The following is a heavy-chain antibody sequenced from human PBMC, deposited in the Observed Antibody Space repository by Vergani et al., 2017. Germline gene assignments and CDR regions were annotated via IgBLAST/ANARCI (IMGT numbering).Heavy chain of an antibody. CDR3: ARDSQVREVAALYYYYYYGMDV. J-gene: IGHJ6*02. CDR2: ISSSSSTI. V-gene: IGHV3-48*01. Sequence: EVQLVESGGGLVQPGGSLRLSCAASGFTFSSYSMNWVRQAPGKGLEWVSYISSSSSTIYYADSVKGRFTIYRDNAKNSLYLQMNSLRAEDTAVYYCARDSQVREVAALYYYYYYGMDVWGQGTTVTVSS. CDR1: GFTFSSYS. D-gene: IGHD2-15*01.